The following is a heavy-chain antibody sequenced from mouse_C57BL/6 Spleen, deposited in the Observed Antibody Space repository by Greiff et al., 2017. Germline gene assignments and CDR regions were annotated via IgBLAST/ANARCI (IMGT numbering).Heavy chain of an antibody. CDR3: ARSLRKLFDY. CDR1: GYTFTSYW. V-gene: IGHV1-50*01. CDR2: IDPSDSYT. D-gene: IGHD6-2*01. Sequence: QVHVKQPGAELVKPGASVKLSCKASGYTFTSYWMQWVKQRPGQGLEWIGEIDPSDSYTNYNQKFKGKATLTVDTSSSTAYMQLSSLTSEDSAVYYCARSLRKLFDYWGQGTTLTVSS. J-gene: IGHJ2*01.